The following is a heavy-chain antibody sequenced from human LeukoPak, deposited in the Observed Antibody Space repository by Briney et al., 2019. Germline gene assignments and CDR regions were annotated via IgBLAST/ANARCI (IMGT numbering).Heavy chain of an antibody. CDR3: AKGTGIAAAGTSPLDP. V-gene: IGHV3-23*01. CDR2: ISGSGGST. CDR1: GLTFSSYA. D-gene: IGHD6-13*01. Sequence: GGSLRLSCAASGLTFSSYAMSWVRQAPGKGLEWVSAISGSGGSTYYADSVKGRFTISRDNSKNTLYLQMNSLRAEDTAVYYCAKGTGIAAAGTSPLDPWGQGTLVTVSS. J-gene: IGHJ5*02.